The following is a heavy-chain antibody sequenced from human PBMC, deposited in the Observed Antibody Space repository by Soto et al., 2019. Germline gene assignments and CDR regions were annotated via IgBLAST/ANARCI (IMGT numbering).Heavy chain of an antibody. Sequence: QVQLVQSGAEVKKPGSSVKVSCKASGGIFNTYTFTWVRQAPGQGLEWLGSIMPIFNAPKYAQRFQDRLTITADEPTCTVYMEMNGLRFEDTAVFFCAKEALARGSTYSFWGQGTLVTVSS. J-gene: IGHJ4*02. V-gene: IGHV1-69*18. CDR3: AKEALARGSTYSF. CDR1: GGIFNTYT. CDR2: IMPIFNAP. D-gene: IGHD2-21*01.